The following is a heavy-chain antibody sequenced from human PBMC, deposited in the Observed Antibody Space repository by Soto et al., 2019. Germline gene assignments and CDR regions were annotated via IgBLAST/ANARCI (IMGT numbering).Heavy chain of an antibody. CDR2: VYDSVST. CDR1: GGSFSSGGYY. V-gene: IGHV4-31*03. D-gene: IGHD6-13*01. Sequence: SEPLSLTCTVSGGSFSSGGYYWSWIRQPPGNGLEWIGYVYDSVSTYYNPSLKSRVPISVHTSKHQFTLKLKSVTAADTAVYYCWRDDPIAVGGTGWYFDLRGRGALVTVS. J-gene: IGHJ2*01. CDR3: WRDDPIAVGGTGWYFDL.